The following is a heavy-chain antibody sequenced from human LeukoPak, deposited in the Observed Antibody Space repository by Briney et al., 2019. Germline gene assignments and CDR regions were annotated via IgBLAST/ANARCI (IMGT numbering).Heavy chain of an antibody. CDR2: IYNSGST. V-gene: IGHV4-39*01. CDR3: ARHAYYGAKDFDY. CDR1: GDSISSSSYY. Sequence: SETLSLTCIVSGDSISSSSYYWGWIRQPPGTGLEWIGSIYNSGSTHYNPSLKSRVTITVDTSKNQFSLKLSSVTAADTAVYYCARHAYYGAKDFDYWGQGTLVTVSS. D-gene: IGHD4-23*01. J-gene: IGHJ4*02.